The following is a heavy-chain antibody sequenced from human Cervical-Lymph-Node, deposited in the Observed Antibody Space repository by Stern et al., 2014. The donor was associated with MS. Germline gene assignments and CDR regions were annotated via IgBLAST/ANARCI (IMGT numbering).Heavy chain of an antibody. J-gene: IGHJ4*02. CDR3: AKHACTGAACPFDL. CDR1: GDSISSYTHY. CDR2: VYDSGAT. D-gene: IGHD2-8*02. Sequence: QVQLQESGPGLVKPSETLSLTCAVSGDSISSYTHYWAWIRQPPGKGLEWIGCVYDSGATYYTPSLKSPFPISVDPPKNPSSRGLTSVTAADTAVYYCAKHACTGAACPFDLWGQGTLVTVSS. V-gene: IGHV4-39*01.